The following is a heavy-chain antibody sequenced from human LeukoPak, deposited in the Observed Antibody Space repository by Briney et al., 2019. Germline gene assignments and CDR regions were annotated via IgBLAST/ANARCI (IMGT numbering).Heavy chain of an antibody. D-gene: IGHD6-13*01. J-gene: IGHJ4*02. CDR1: GDSISTSY. CDR3: ARGIAATGNLDC. V-gene: IGHV4-59*01. Sequence: SETLSLTCTVSGDSISTSYWSWIRQPPGKGLEWIGYIYYSGRTIYNPSLKNRVTISVDTSMAVDTSKIQVSLNLASVTAADTAVYYCARGIAATGNLDCWGQGTLVTVSS. CDR2: IYYSGRT.